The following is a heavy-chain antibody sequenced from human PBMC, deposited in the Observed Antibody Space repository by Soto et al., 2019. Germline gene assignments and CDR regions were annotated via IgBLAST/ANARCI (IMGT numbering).Heavy chain of an antibody. J-gene: IGHJ6*02. D-gene: IGHD6-13*01. CDR3: ARDLFVSSSWYSLSHRRANYGMDV. Sequence: GGSLRLSCAASGFTFSSYGMHWVRQAPGKGLEWVAVIWYDGSNKYYADSVKGRFTISRDNSKNTLYLQMNSLRAEDTAVYYCARDLFVSSSWYSLSHRRANYGMDVWGQGTTVTVSS. CDR2: IWYDGSNK. V-gene: IGHV3-33*01. CDR1: GFTFSSYG.